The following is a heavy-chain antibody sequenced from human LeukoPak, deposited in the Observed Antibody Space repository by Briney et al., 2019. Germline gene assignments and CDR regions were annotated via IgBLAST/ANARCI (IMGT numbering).Heavy chain of an antibody. V-gene: IGHV3-11*04. CDR3: ARRSMVRGVTSQGFDP. D-gene: IGHD3-10*01. Sequence: GGSLRLSCAASGFTFSDYYMSWIRQAPGKGLEWVSYISSSGSTIYYADSVKGRFTISRDNAKNSLYLQMNSLRAEDTAVYYCARRSMVRGVTSQGFDPWGQGTLVTVSS. CDR2: ISSSGSTI. CDR1: GFTFSDYY. J-gene: IGHJ5*02.